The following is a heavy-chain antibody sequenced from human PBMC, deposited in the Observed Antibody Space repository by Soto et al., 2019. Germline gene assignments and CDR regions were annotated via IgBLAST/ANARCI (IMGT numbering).Heavy chain of an antibody. J-gene: IGHJ3*02. CDR2: ISGSGGST. CDR3: AKGHTDSSGYYYAFDI. V-gene: IGHV3-23*01. CDR1: GFTFSSYA. D-gene: IGHD3-22*01. Sequence: GGSLRLSCAASGFTFSSYAMSWVRQAPGKGLEWVSAISGSGGSTYYADSVKGRFTISRDNSKNTLYLQMNSLRAEDTAVYYCAKGHTDSSGYYYAFDIWGQGTMVTVSS.